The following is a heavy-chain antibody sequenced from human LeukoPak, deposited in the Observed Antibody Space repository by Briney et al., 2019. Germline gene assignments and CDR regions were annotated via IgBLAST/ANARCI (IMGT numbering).Heavy chain of an antibody. CDR1: GFTFSSYG. CDR2: IRYDGSNK. CDR3: ASSTVEMAAILDQG. Sequence: GGSLRLSCAASGFTFSSYGMHWVRQAPGKGLEWVAFIRYDGSNKYYADSAKGRFTISRDNAKNSLYLQMNSLRAEDTAVYYCASSTVEMAAILDQGWGQGTLVTVSS. V-gene: IGHV3-30*02. J-gene: IGHJ4*02. D-gene: IGHD5-24*01.